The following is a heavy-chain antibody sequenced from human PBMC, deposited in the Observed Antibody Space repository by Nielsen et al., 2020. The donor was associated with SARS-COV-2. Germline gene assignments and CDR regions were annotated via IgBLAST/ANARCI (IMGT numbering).Heavy chain of an antibody. CDR3: AKDLRSSSWGRYYYYYGMDV. J-gene: IGHJ6*02. D-gene: IGHD6-13*01. CDR2: MSYDGSNK. V-gene: IGHV3-30*18. Sequence: VRQAPGKGLEWVAVMSYDGSNKYYADSVKGRFTISRDNSKNTLYLQMNSLRAEDTAVYYCAKDLRSSSWGRYYYYYGMDVWGQGTTVTVSS.